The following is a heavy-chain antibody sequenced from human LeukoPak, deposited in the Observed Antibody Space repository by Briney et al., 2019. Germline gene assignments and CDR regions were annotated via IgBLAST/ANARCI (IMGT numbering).Heavy chain of an antibody. CDR3: KSGGAAPGSFDN. CDR2: IKYDGDEE. V-gene: IGHV3-7*01. J-gene: IGHJ4*02. D-gene: IGHD6-13*01. Sequence: GGSLRLSCAASGFTFSDYWMSWVRQAPGKGLEWVANIKYDGDEEYYVDSVKGRFTISRDNAKNSLYLQLNSLRVEDTAVYYCKSGGAAPGSFDNWGQGTLVTVSP. CDR1: GFTFSDYW.